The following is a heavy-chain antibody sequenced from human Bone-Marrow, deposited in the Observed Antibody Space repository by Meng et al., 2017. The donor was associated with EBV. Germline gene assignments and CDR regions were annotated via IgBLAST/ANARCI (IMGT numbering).Heavy chain of an antibody. CDR2: INHSGST. Sequence: QVQLQQWGAGLLKPSETLSLPCAVYGGSFSGYYWSWIRQPPGKGLEWIGEINHSGSTNYNPSLKSRVTISVDTSKNQFSLKLSSVTAADTAVYYCARGLGSSGPFDYWGQGTLVTVSS. CDR3: ARGLGSSGPFDY. J-gene: IGHJ4*02. CDR1: GGSFSGYY. V-gene: IGHV4-34*01. D-gene: IGHD3-22*01.